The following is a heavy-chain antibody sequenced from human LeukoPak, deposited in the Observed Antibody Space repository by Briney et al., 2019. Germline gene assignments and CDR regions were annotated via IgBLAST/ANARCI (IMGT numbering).Heavy chain of an antibody. CDR3: AKDSETYYYDSSGLLGD. CDR1: GFTFSSYA. V-gene: IGHV3-23*01. D-gene: IGHD3-22*01. CDR2: ISGSGGST. Sequence: GGSLRLSCAASGFTFSSYAMSWVRQAPGKGLEWVSAISGSGGSTYYADSVKGRFTISRDNSKNTLYLQMNSLRAEDTAVYYCAKDSETYYYDSSGLLGDWGQGTLVTVSS. J-gene: IGHJ4*02.